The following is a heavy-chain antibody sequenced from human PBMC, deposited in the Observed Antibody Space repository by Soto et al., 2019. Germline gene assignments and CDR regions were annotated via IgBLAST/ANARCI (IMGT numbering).Heavy chain of an antibody. CDR3: AREAFGVQASWFDP. CDR1: GHIFTTYS. V-gene: IGHV1-18*01. D-gene: IGHD3-10*01. J-gene: IGHJ5*02. Sequence: QIQLVQSGSEVRMPGASVKVSCKASGHIFTTYSITWVRQAPGQGLEWMGWVSASNGKTNYAQKFEDRVTMTTDTSTTTAYMELRSLRSDDTAVYYCAREAFGVQASWFDPWGQGTLVTGSS. CDR2: VSASNGKT.